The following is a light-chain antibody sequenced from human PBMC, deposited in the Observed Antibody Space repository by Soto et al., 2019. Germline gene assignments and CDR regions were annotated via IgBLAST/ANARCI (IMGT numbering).Light chain of an antibody. CDR3: QQLNSYPHT. Sequence: DIQLTQSPSFLSASVGDRVTITCRASQGISSYLAWYQQKPGKAPKLLIYAASALQSGVPSRFSGSGSGTEFTLTISSLQPEDFATYYCQQLNSYPHTFDGGTKVEI. CDR1: QGISSY. J-gene: IGKJ4*01. V-gene: IGKV1-9*01. CDR2: AAS.